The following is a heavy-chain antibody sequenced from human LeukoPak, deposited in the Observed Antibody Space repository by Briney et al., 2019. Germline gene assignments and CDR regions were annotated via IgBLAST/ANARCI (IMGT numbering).Heavy chain of an antibody. CDR2: ISSSSSYI. CDR1: GFTFSSYS. V-gene: IGHV3-21*01. Sequence: GGSLRLSCAASGFTFSSYSMNWIRQAPGKGLEWVSSISSSSSYIYYADSVKGRFTISRDNAKNSLYLQMNSLRAEDTAVYCARSRGSGSYYGAYWGQGTLVTVSS. J-gene: IGHJ4*02. CDR3: ARSRGSGSYYGAY. D-gene: IGHD1-26*01.